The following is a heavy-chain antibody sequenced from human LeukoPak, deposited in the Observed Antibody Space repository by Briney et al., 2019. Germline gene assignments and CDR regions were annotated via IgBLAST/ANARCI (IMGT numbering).Heavy chain of an antibody. CDR3: ARDPWTNSDYDGFDY. V-gene: IGHV3-30*02. Sequence: GGSLRLPCAASGFTFSSYGMHWFRQAPGKGLEWVAFIRYDGSNKYYADSVKSRFTISRDNAKNSQYLQMNSLRAEDTAVYYCARDPWTNSDYDGFDYWGQGTLVTVSS. CDR1: GFTFSSYG. D-gene: IGHD5-12*01. CDR2: IRYDGSNK. J-gene: IGHJ4*02.